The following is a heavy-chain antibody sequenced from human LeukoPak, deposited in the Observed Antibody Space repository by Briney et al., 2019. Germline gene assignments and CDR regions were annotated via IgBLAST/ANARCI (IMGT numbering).Heavy chain of an antibody. V-gene: IGHV4-31*03. CDR1: GGSISSGGYY. J-gene: IGHJ3*02. CDR2: IYYSGST. D-gene: IGHD3-3*01. CDR3: ARHIGRQGATTFGVVIAHDAFDI. Sequence: SETLSLTCTVSGGSISSGGYYWSWIRQHPGKGLEWIGYIYYSGSTYYNPSLKSRVTISVDTSKNQFSLKLSSVTAADTAVYYCARHIGRQGATTFGVVIAHDAFDIWGQGTMVTVSS.